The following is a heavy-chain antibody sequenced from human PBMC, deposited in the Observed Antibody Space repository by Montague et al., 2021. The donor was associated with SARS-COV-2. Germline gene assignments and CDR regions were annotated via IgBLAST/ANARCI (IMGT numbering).Heavy chain of an antibody. CDR2: IDWDDDK. Sequence: PALVKPTQTLTLTCTFSGFSLITSGMCVSWIRQPPGKALEWLARIDWDDDKYYSTSLKTRLTISKDTSKNQVVLTMTNMDPVDTAKYYCARTYIAAASTSLDYWGQGTLVTVSS. J-gene: IGHJ4*02. CDR1: GFSLITSGMC. V-gene: IGHV2-70*11. CDR3: ARTYIAAASTSLDY. D-gene: IGHD6-13*01.